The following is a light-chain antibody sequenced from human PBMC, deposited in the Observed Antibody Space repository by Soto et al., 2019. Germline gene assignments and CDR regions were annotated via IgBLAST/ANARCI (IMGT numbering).Light chain of an antibody. Sequence: PGERVTLSCRASQSVSSSYLTWYQQKPGQAPRLLIYGASTRATGIPARFSGSGSGTDFTLTISSLQPEDFAVYYCHQVYKLRWTLAKGTRVDIK. CDR2: GAS. CDR1: QSVSSSY. CDR3: HQVYKLRWT. J-gene: IGKJ1*01. V-gene: IGKV3D-7*01.